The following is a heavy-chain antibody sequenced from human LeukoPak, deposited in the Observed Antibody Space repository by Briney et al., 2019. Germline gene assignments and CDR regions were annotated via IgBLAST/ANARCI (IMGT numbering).Heavy chain of an antibody. CDR3: ANPGSYCSGGSCSLFFDY. Sequence: GGPLRFSCAASAFTVSSYGMHWVRQAPGKGLEWAAVISYDGSNKYYADSVKGRFPISRDNSKNPLYLQMNSLRAEDTAVYYCANPGSYCSGGSCSLFFDYWGQGTLVTVSS. D-gene: IGHD2-15*01. CDR1: AFTVSSYG. J-gene: IGHJ4*02. V-gene: IGHV3-30*18. CDR2: ISYDGSNK.